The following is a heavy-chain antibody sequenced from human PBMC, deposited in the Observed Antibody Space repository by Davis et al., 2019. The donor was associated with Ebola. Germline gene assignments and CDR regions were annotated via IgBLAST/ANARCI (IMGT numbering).Heavy chain of an antibody. CDR2: IYYVGTT. D-gene: IGHD2/OR15-2a*01. Sequence: GSLRLSCTVSGDSINGYYWTWIRQPPGEGMEYIGYIYYVGTTDYNPSLKSRVTMSVDMSKNQFSLNLNSVTAADTAIYYCARVQGTLARFYGMDVWGQGTTVTVSS. CDR1: GDSINGYY. V-gene: IGHV4-59*01. CDR3: ARVQGTLARFYGMDV. J-gene: IGHJ6*02.